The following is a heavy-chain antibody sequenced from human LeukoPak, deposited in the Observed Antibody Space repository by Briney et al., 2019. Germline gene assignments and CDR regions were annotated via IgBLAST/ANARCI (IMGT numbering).Heavy chain of an antibody. V-gene: IGHV3-33*01. Sequence: GGSLRLSCAASGFTFSSYGMHWVRQAPGKGLEWVAVIWYDGSNKYYADSVKGRFSISRDNSKNTLYLQMNSLRAEDTAVYYCARDNGKQSSGYHYYGMDVWGQGTTVTVSS. CDR2: IWYDGSNK. CDR3: ARDNGKQSSGYHYYGMDV. J-gene: IGHJ6*02. D-gene: IGHD3-22*01. CDR1: GFTFSSYG.